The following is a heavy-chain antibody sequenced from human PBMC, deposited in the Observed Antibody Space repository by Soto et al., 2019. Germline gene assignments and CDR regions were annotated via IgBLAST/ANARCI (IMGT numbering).Heavy chain of an antibody. CDR1: GFSFSDYS. CDR2: LTSRGTT. V-gene: IGHV3-23*01. D-gene: IGHD2-15*01. CDR3: AKRATTVPTPGNYFDC. J-gene: IGHJ4*02. Sequence: EVQLLVSGGGLVQPGGSLRLSCAASGFSFSDYSMTWVRQAPGRGLEWVSTLTSRGTTFYADSVKGRFTISRDDSKNTLSLQMHSLRTEDTALYYCAKRATTVPTPGNYFDCWGQGTLVTVSS.